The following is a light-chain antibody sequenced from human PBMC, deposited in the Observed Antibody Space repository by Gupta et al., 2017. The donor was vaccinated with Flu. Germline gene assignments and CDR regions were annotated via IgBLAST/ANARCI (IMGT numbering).Light chain of an antibody. CDR3: QQYYTTPLT. CDR1: QSVLYNSNNKNY. CDR2: WAS. V-gene: IGKV4-1*01. Sequence: DIVMTQSPDSLAVSLGERATTNCKSSQSVLYNSNNKNYLAWYQQKPGQPPRLLISWASTRESGVPDRFSGSGSGTDFTLTISSLQAEDVAVYYCQQYYTTPLTFGGGTKVEI. J-gene: IGKJ4*01.